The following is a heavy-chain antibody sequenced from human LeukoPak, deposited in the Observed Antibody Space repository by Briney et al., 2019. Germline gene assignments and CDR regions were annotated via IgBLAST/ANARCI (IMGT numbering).Heavy chain of an antibody. CDR1: GYTFTSHA. CDR3: ARVSDDSGWNFDY. CDR2: INAGTSNR. Sequence: ASVKVSCKASGYTFTSHAIHWVRQAPGQRLEWMGWINAGTSNRKYSQKFQDRVTITRETSATTAYMKLSSLTSEDTAVYYCARVSDDSGWNFDYWGQGTLVTVSS. D-gene: IGHD6-19*01. J-gene: IGHJ4*02. V-gene: IGHV1-3*01.